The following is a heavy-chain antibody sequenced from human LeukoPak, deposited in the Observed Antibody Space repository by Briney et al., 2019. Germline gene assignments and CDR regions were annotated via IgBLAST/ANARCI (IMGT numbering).Heavy chain of an antibody. D-gene: IGHD2-15*01. J-gene: IGHJ4*02. CDR2: ISAYNGNT. CDR1: GGTFSSYA. V-gene: IGHV1-18*01. Sequence: ASVKVSCKASGGTFSSYAISWVRQAPGQGLEWMGWISAYNGNTNYAQKLQGRVTMTTDTSTSTAYMELRSLRSDDTAVYYCARDTKGSCHDYWGQGTLVTVSS. CDR3: ARDTKGSCHDY.